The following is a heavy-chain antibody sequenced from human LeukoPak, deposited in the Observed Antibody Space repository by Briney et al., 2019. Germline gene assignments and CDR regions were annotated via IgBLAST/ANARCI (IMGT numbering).Heavy chain of an antibody. CDR2: INQNGGVK. J-gene: IGHJ5*02. CDR1: GFTFSDYY. CDR3: ATSDDAAGTS. Sequence: GGSLRLSCAASGFTFSDYYMSWVRQAPGKGLDWVANINQNGGVKHYVDSVKGRFTISRDNAKNSLYLQMTSLRADDTAVYYCATSDDAAGTSWGQGTLVTASS. D-gene: IGHD6-25*01. V-gene: IGHV3-7*01.